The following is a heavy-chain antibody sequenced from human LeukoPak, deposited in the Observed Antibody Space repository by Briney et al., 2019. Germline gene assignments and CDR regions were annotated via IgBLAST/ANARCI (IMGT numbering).Heavy chain of an antibody. Sequence: PSETLSLTCTVSGGSVSSGSYYWSWIRQPPGKGLEWIGYIYNSGSTNYNPSLKSRVTISVDTSKNQFSLKLSSVTAADTAVYYCARGGYCSSTSCYRYFDYWGQGTLVTVSS. D-gene: IGHD2-2*01. J-gene: IGHJ4*01. V-gene: IGHV4-61*01. CDR1: GGSVSSGSYY. CDR3: ARGGYCSSTSCYRYFDY. CDR2: IYNSGST.